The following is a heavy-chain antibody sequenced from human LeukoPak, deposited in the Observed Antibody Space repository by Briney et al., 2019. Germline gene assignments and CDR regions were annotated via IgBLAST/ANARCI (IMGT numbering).Heavy chain of an antibody. CDR1: GGSISTSSYY. CDR3: ARGQLPLDYCYMDV. J-gene: IGHJ6*03. CDR2: INHSGST. Sequence: PSETLSLTCTVSGGSISTSSYYWSWIRQPPGKGLEWIGEINHSGSTNYNPSLKSRVTISVDTSKNQFSLKLSSVTAADTAVYYCARGQLPLDYCYMDVWGKGTTVTVSS. V-gene: IGHV4-39*07. D-gene: IGHD1-26*01.